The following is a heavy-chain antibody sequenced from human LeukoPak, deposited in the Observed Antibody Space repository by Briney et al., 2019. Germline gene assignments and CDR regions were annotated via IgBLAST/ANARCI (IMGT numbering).Heavy chain of an antibody. Sequence: PSETLSLTCTVSGGSISSGGYYWSWIRQHPGKGLEWIGYIYYSGSTYYNPSLKSRVTISVGTSKNQFSLKLSSVTAADTAVYYCAREGRITIFGVVIKSYNWFDHWGQGTLVTVSS. CDR3: AREGRITIFGVVIKSYNWFDH. CDR1: GGSISSGGYY. V-gene: IGHV4-31*03. CDR2: IYYSGST. J-gene: IGHJ5*02. D-gene: IGHD3-3*01.